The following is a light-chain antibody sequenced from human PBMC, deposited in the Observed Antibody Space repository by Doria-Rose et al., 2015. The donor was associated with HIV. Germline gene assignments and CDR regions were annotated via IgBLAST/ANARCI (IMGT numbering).Light chain of an antibody. Sequence: TCLASHTFSTYLHGFQQEPGKAPKLLIYAASRLQSGVPSRFSGSGSGTDFILTISGLQPGDFATYYCQQTYSSPPWTFGQGTKVEMK. CDR3: QQTYSSPPWT. V-gene: IGKV1-39*01. CDR2: AAS. J-gene: IGKJ1*01. CDR1: HTFSTY.